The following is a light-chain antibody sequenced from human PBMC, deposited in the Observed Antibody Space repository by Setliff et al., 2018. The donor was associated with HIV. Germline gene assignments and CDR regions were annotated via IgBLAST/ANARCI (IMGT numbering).Light chain of an antibody. J-gene: IGLJ1*01. CDR2: DVR. CDR3: CSYTSSLTYV. V-gene: IGLV2-14*03. CDR1: SSDVGSYNF. Sequence: QSALTQPASVSGSPGQSITISCSGTSSDVGSYNFVSWYQQHPGKAPQLIIYDVRQRPSGVSSRFSGSKSGNTASLTISGLQAEDQADYYCCSYTSSLTYVFGTGTKATVL.